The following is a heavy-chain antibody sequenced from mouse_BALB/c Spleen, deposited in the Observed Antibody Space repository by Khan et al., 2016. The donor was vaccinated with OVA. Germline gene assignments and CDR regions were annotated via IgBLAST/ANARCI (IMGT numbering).Heavy chain of an antibody. CDR2: ISDGGSYT. V-gene: IGHV5-4*02. CDR1: GFTFSDYY. Sequence: EVELVESGGGLVKPGGSLKLSCAASGFTFSDYYMYWVRQTPEKRLEWVATISDGGSYTYYPDSAKGRFTISRDDVKNNRYLQVSGLKSEDSAMYCCARSFYGGPFILWGQETLVTVSA. J-gene: IGHJ3*02. CDR3: ARSFYGGPFIL. D-gene: IGHD1-1*02.